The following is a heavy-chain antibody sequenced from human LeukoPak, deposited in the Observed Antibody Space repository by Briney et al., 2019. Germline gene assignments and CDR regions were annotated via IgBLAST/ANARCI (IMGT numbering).Heavy chain of an antibody. CDR1: GGSISSTSYY. CDR2: MYSSGST. D-gene: IGHD3-3*01. J-gene: IGHJ4*02. V-gene: IGHV4-39*07. Sequence: SETLSLTCAVSGGSISSTSYYWGWIRQPPGKGLEWIGSMYSSGSTYYNPSLRSRVTLSVDTSKNQFSLKLSSVTAADTAVYYCTRGGGQFDFWSGYHNYWGQGTLVTVSS. CDR3: TRGGGQFDFWSGYHNY.